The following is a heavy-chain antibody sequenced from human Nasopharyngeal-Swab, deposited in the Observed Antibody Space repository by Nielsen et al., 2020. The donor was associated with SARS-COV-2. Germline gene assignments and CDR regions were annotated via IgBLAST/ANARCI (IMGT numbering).Heavy chain of an antibody. J-gene: IGHJ6*02. CDR1: GFTFDDYA. CDR2: ISWNSGSI. V-gene: IGHV3-9*01. D-gene: IGHD1-7*01. Sequence: SLKISCAASGFTFDDYAMHWVRQAPGKGLEWVSGISWNSGSIGYADSVKGRFTISRDNAKNSLYLQMNSLRAEDTAVYYCARDLTGTGYYGMDVWGQGTTVTVSS. CDR3: ARDLTGTGYYGMDV.